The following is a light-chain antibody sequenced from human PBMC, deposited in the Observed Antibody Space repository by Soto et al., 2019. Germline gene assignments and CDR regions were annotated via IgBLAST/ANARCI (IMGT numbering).Light chain of an antibody. V-gene: IGKV3-20*01. CDR1: QSVISNH. J-gene: IGKJ1*01. CDR2: AAS. CDR3: QQYGTSPRS. Sequence: EIVLTQSPGTLSLSPGERATLFCRASQSVISNHLGWYRQKPGQAPRLLIYAASSRATGIPDRFSGSGSGTEFTLTIIRLESEDFAVYFCQQYGTSPRSFGQGTKVEI.